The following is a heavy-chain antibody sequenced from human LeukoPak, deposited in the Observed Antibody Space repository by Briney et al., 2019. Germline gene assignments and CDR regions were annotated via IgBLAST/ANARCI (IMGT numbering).Heavy chain of an antibody. CDR2: INPNSGGT. CDR3: ARVRRSSMVRGVTLDY. J-gene: IGHJ4*02. Sequence: GASVKVSCKASGYTFTGYYMHWVRQAPGQGLEWMGWINPNSGGTNYAQKFQGRVTMTRDTSISTAYMELSRLRSDDTAVYYCARVRRSSMVRGVTLDYWGQGTLVTVSS. D-gene: IGHD3-10*01. CDR1: GYTFTGYY. V-gene: IGHV1-2*02.